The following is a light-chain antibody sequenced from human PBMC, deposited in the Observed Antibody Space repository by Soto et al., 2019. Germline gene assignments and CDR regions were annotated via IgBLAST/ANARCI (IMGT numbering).Light chain of an antibody. J-gene: IGKJ2*01. CDR1: QDISDY. CDR2: DAS. Sequence: DIQMTQSPSSLSASVGDRVTITCQASQDISDYLNWYQQKPGKAPKLLIYDASKLETGVPSRFSGRGSGTDFTLTISSLQPEDIATYYCQQFGNLYTFGQGTRLEI. CDR3: QQFGNLYT. V-gene: IGKV1-33*01.